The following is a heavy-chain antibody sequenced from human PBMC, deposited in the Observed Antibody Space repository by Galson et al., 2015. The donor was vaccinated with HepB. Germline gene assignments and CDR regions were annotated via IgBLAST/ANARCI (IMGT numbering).Heavy chain of an antibody. V-gene: IGHV3-11*01. Sequence: SLRLSCAASGFNFSDYYMSWVRQAPGKGLEWVSYISSTGSNKYYADSVKGRFTISRDNAKNSLYLQMNSLRAEDTAVYYCAKDLEYYDILTGSKGIHYSGQGTLVTVSS. CDR3: AKDLEYYDILTGSKGIHY. D-gene: IGHD3-9*01. CDR2: ISSTGSNK. J-gene: IGHJ4*02. CDR1: GFNFSDYY.